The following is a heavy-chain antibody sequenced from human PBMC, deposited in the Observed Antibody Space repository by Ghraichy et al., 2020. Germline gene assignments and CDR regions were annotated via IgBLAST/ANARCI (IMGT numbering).Heavy chain of an antibody. CDR2: FSGSVDST. CDR1: GFTFSNYA. D-gene: IGHD3-16*02. CDR3: AKDYPL. V-gene: IGHV3-23*01. Sequence: LSLTCAASGFTFSNYAMSWVRQAPGEGLEWVSTFSGSVDSTYYADSVKGRFTISRDNSRHTLYLQMNSLRAEDTAVYYCAKDYPLRGQGTLVTVSS. J-gene: IGHJ4*02.